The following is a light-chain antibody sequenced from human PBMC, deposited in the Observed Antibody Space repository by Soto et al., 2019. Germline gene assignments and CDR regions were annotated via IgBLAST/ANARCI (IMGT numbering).Light chain of an antibody. CDR2: DAS. V-gene: IGKV3-11*01. CDR3: QQRSNWPPIT. CDR1: QSVSSS. J-gene: IGKJ5*01. Sequence: EIVLTQSPATLSLSPGERATLSCRASQSVSSSLAWYQQKPGQAPRLLIYDASNRATGSPARFSGSGSGTDFTLTISSLEPEDFAVDYGQQRSNWPPITFGQGTRLEIK.